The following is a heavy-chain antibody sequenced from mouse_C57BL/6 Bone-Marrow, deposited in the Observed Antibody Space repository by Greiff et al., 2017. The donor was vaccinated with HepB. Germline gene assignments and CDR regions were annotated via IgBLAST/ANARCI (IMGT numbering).Heavy chain of an antibody. J-gene: IGHJ3*01. CDR1: GFTFSDYG. V-gene: IGHV5-17*01. CDR3: ARPMIRAWFAY. D-gene: IGHD2-4*01. Sequence: EVKLMESGGGLVKPGGSLKLSCAASGFTFSDYGMHWVRQAPEKGLEWVAYISSGSSTIYYADTVKGRFTISRDNAKNTLFLQMTSLRSGDTAMYYCARPMIRAWFAYWGQGTLVTVSA. CDR2: ISSGSSTI.